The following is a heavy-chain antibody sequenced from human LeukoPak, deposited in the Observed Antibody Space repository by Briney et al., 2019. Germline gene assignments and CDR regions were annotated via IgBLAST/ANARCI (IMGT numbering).Heavy chain of an antibody. CDR3: ASPHPGHDAFDI. CDR1: GFTFSSYS. CDR2: ISSSSSYI. J-gene: IGHJ3*02. Sequence: PGGSLRLSCAASGFTFSSYSMNRVRQAPGKGLEWVSSISSSSSYIYYADSVKGRFTISRDNAKNSLYLQMNSLRAEDTAVYYCASPHPGHDAFDIWGQGTMVTVSS. V-gene: IGHV3-21*01.